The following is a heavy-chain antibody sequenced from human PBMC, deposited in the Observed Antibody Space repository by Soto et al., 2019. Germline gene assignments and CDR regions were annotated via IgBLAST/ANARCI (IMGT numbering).Heavy chain of an antibody. CDR1: GYTFTSYD. V-gene: IGHV1-8*01. CDR2: MNPNSGNT. D-gene: IGHD2-15*01. J-gene: IGHJ4*02. CDR3: AIGLCGSRCYYFDC. Sequence: GASVKVSCKASGYTFTSYDINWVRQATGQGLEWMGRMNPNSGNTGYAQKFQGRVTMTRNTSTSTVFMDLSSLRSEDTAMYYCAIGLCGSRCYYFDCWGQGTLVTVS.